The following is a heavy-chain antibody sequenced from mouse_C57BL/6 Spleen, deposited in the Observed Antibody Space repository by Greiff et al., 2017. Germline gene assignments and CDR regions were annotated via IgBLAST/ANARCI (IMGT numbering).Heavy chain of an antibody. CDR2: INPNYGTT. CDR1: GYSFTDYN. J-gene: IGHJ4*01. V-gene: IGHV1-39*01. CDR3: AREGDYYGSSYVPYAMDY. D-gene: IGHD1-1*01. Sequence: EVQLQQSGPELVKPGASVKISCKASGYSFTDYNMNWVKQSHGKSLEWIGVINPNYGTTSYNQKFKGKATLTVDQSSSTAYMQLNSLTSEDSAVYYCAREGDYYGSSYVPYAMDYWGQGTSVTVSS.